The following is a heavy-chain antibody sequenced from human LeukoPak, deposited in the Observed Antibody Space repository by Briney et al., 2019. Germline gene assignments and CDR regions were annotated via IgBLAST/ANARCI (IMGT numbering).Heavy chain of an antibody. V-gene: IGHV4-4*08. CDR2: VYAAGAT. Sequence: SETLSLTCTVSGDSLYPYYWNWIRQPPGKGLEWIGFVYAAGATNYSSSLQSRVTIFVDTSKNQFSLKLTSVTAADTAVYFCAREILAGRPGRFDSWGQGTLASVSS. D-gene: IGHD6-6*01. CDR3: AREILAGRPGRFDS. CDR1: GDSLYPYY. J-gene: IGHJ4*02.